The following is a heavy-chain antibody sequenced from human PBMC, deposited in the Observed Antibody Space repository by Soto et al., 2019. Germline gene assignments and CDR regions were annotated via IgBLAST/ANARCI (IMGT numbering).Heavy chain of an antibody. CDR2: MPYDGSNR. V-gene: IGHV3-30-3*01. CDR3: ARDTKRGYGSVWPIDY. CDR1: GFTFNSYA. D-gene: IGHD6-19*01. J-gene: IGHJ4*02. Sequence: GGSLRLSCAASGFTFNSYALHWVRQAPGKGLEWVAVMPYDGSNRYYPDSVRGRFTISRDNSKNTLFLQMNSLITEDTAVYYWARDTKRGYGSVWPIDYWGQGTLVTVSS.